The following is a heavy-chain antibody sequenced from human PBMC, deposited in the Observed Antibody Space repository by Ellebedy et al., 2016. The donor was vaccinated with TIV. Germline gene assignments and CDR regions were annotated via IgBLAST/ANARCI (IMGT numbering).Heavy chain of an antibody. CDR3: ARWFSWGSSSAFDS. J-gene: IGHJ4*02. D-gene: IGHD2-2*01. Sequence: GGSLRLXXAASGFTFSSYTMSWVRQAPGKGLEWVANVKQDGSEKYYVDSVEGRFAISRDNAKNSLYLQMNSLRAEDTAIYYCARWFSWGSSSAFDSWGQGTLVTVSS. CDR1: GFTFSSYT. V-gene: IGHV3-7*01. CDR2: VKQDGSEK.